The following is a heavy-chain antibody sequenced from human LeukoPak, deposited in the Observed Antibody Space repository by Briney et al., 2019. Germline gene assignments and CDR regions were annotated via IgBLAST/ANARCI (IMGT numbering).Heavy chain of an antibody. D-gene: IGHD3-9*01. CDR1: GFTFSSYG. J-gene: IGHJ4*02. CDR2: IRYDGSNK. Sequence: PGGSLRLSCAASGFTFSSYGMHWVRQAPGKGLEWVAFIRYDGSNKYFADSVKGRFTISRDNAKNFLYLQMNSLRAEDTAVYYCARTYYDILTGYNPYFDYWGQGILVTVSS. CDR3: ARTYYDILTGYNPYFDY. V-gene: IGHV3-30*02.